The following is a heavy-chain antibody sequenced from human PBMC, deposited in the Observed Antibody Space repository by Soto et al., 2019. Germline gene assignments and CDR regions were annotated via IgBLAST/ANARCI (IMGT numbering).Heavy chain of an antibody. V-gene: IGHV4-39*01. CDR2: IYYSGST. D-gene: IGHD3-16*01. CDR3: ASEYYDYIWGSFWFDP. J-gene: IGHJ5*02. Sequence: QLQLQESGPGLVKPSETLSLTCTVSGGSISSSSYYWGWIRQPPGKGLEWIGSIYYSGSTYYNPSLKSRVTISVDTSKNQFSLKLSSVTAADTAVYYCASEYYDYIWGSFWFDPWGQGTLVTVSS. CDR1: GGSISSSSYY.